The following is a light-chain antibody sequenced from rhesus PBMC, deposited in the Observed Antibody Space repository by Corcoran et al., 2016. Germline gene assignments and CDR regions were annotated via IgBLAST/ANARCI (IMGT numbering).Light chain of an antibody. CDR2: EVS. Sequence: DIVMTQTPLSLPVTPGEPASISCRSSQSLLDSEDGNTYLDWYLQKPGQPPHVLIYEVSNRASGVPDRLSGSGSDTDFTLKISRVDAEDVGVYYCMQALEFPRTFGQGTKVEIK. CDR1: QSLLDSEDGNTY. V-gene: IGKV2-104*02. J-gene: IGKJ1*01. CDR3: MQALEFPRT.